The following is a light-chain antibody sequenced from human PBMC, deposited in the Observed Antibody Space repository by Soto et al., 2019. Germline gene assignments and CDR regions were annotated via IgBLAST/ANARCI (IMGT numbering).Light chain of an antibody. CDR2: AAS. Sequence: DIQMTQSPSILSASVGDRVPITCRASQSISSYLNWYQQKPGKAPKLLIYAASSLQSGVPSRFSGSGSGTDFTLTISSLQPEDFATYYCQQSYSTITFGQGTRLEIK. J-gene: IGKJ5*01. V-gene: IGKV1-39*01. CDR3: QQSYSTIT. CDR1: QSISSY.